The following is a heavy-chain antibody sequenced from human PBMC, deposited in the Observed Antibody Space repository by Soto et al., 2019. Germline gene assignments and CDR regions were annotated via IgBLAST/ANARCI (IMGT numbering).Heavy chain of an antibody. V-gene: IGHV3-23*01. Sequence: VGSLRLSCAASGFTFSSYAMSWVRQAPGKGLEWVSALSGRGSSTYYADSVKGRFTISRDNSKNTLYLQMNSLRAEDTAIYYCAKDRLIGEAQYYYYGMDVWGQGTTVTVSS. D-gene: IGHD3-10*01. CDR3: AKDRLIGEAQYYYYGMDV. J-gene: IGHJ6*02. CDR2: LSGRGSST. CDR1: GFTFSSYA.